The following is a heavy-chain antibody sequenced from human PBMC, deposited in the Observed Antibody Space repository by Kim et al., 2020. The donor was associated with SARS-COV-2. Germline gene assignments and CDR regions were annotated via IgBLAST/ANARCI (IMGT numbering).Heavy chain of an antibody. J-gene: IGHJ4*02. CDR3: ARASLDPIVVVPAAHDY. D-gene: IGHD2-2*01. Sequence: RTSRVTISVDTSKNQFSLKLSSVTAADTAVYYCARASLDPIVVVPAAHDYWGQGTLVTVSS. V-gene: IGHV4-39*01.